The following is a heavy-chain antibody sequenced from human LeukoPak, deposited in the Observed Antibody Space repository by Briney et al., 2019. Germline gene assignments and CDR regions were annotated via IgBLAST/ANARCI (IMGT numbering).Heavy chain of an antibody. CDR3: ARDRAVKARIGGMDV. Sequence: GGFLRLSCAASGFTFSDYYMSWIRQAPGKGLEWVSYISSSGSTIYYADSVKGRFTISRDNAKNSLYLQMSSLRAEDTGIYYCARDRAVKARIGGMDVWGQGTTVIVSS. J-gene: IGHJ6*02. CDR2: ISSSGSTI. D-gene: IGHD5-24*01. CDR1: GFTFSDYY. V-gene: IGHV3-11*04.